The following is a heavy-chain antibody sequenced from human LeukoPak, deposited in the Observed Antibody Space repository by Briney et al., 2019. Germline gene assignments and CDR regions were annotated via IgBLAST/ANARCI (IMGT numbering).Heavy chain of an antibody. CDR3: ARDRHEPGP. Sequence: SETLSLTCTVSGYSISSGYYWGWIRQPPGKGLEWIGSIYHSGITYYNPSLRSRVTISADTPKNQFSLKLSSVTAADTAMYYCARDRHEPGPWGPGTMVTVSS. CDR2: IYHSGIT. J-gene: IGHJ3*01. CDR1: GYSISSGYY. V-gene: IGHV4-38-2*02.